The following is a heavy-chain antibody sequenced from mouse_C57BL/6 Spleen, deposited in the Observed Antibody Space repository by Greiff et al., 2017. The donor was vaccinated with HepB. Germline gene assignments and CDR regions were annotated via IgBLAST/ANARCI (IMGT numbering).Heavy chain of an antibody. CDR1: GYSITSGYG. V-gene: IGHV3-2*02. J-gene: IGHJ2*01. CDR3: ARTARIKY. CDR2: ISYSGST. Sequence: DVKLQESGPGLVKPSQSLSLTCTVTGYSITSGYGWNWIRQFPGNKREWMGYISYSGSTNYNPSLKSRISITRDTSKNQFFLQLNSVTTEDTATYYCARTARIKYWGQGTTLTVSS. D-gene: IGHD1-2*01.